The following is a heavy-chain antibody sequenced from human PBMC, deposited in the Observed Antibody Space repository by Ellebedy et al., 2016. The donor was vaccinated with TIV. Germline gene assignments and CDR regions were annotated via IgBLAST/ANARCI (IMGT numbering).Heavy chain of an antibody. CDR3: ARESNVILTGLHRGALDI. CDR2: IHPAGVST. D-gene: IGHD3-9*01. J-gene: IGHJ3*02. Sequence: ASVKVSCKASGYTFTSYYMHWVRQAPGQGLEWMGIIHPAGVSTDYAERLRGRITLTRDTSTSTVYMELSSLRSEDTAVYYCARESNVILTGLHRGALDIWGQGTMVTVSS. V-gene: IGHV1-46*04. CDR1: GYTFTSYY.